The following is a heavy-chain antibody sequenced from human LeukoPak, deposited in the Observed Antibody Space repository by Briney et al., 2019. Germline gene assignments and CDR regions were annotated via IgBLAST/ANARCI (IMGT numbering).Heavy chain of an antibody. CDR2: INHSGST. V-gene: IGHV4-34*01. CDR3: ARQGVDTIFLYYYYMDV. D-gene: IGHD3-9*01. J-gene: IGHJ6*03. CDR1: GVSFSGYY. Sequence: PSETLSLTCAVYGVSFSGYYWSWIRQPPGKGLEWIGEINHSGSTNYNPSLKSRVTISVDTSKNQFSLKLSSVTAADAAVYYCARQGVDTIFLYYYYMDVWGKGTTVTISS.